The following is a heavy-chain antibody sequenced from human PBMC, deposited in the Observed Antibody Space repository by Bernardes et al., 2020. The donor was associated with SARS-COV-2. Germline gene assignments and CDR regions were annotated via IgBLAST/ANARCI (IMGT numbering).Heavy chain of an antibody. CDR1: GFTFSSYW. V-gene: IGHV4-38-2*01. D-gene: IGHD1-7*01. J-gene: IGHJ5*02. CDR3: ARLKQTGTSGYWFDP. Sequence: GSLRLSCAASGFTFSSYWMHWVRQAPGKGLECIGFYYGGSTYSNPSLKNRVTISVDTSKSQFSLKLSSVTAADTAIYYCARLKQTGTSGYWFDPWGQGTLVTVSS. CDR2: YYGGST.